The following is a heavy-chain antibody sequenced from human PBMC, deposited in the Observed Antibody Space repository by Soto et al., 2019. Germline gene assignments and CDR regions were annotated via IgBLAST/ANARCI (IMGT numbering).Heavy chain of an antibody. CDR3: TTDGGPIFGLYYYYGMDV. CDR2: IKSKTDGGTT. Sequence: GGSLRLSCAASGFTFINAWMNWVRQAPGKGLEWVGRIKSKTDGGTTDYAAPVKGRFTISRDDSKNTLYLQMNSLKTEDTAVYYCTTDGGPIFGLYYYYGMDVWGQGTTVTVSS. CDR1: GFTFINAW. J-gene: IGHJ6*02. D-gene: IGHD3-3*01. V-gene: IGHV3-15*07.